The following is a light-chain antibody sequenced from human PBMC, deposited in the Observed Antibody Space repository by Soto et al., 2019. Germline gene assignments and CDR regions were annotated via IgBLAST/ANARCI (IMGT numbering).Light chain of an antibody. CDR2: DAS. CDR1: QSVSSN. V-gene: IGKV3-11*01. Sequence: EIVLTQSPATLSLSPGERATLSCRASQSVSSNLAWYQQKPGQAPRLLIYDASNRATGIPARFSGSGSGTDFPLTISSLEPEDFAVYYCQQRSTRPLTFGGGTKVEIK. J-gene: IGKJ4*01. CDR3: QQRSTRPLT.